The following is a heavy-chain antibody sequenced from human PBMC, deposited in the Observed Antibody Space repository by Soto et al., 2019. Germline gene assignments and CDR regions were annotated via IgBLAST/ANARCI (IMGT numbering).Heavy chain of an antibody. CDR1: GFTFGDYA. Sequence: LRLSCTASGFTFGDYAMSWFRQAPGKGLEWVGFIRSKAYGGTTEYAASVKGRFTISRDDSKSIAYLQMNSLKTEDTAVYYCTRVCTYYDILTGYSDDYGMDVWGQGTTVTVSS. CDR3: TRVCTYYDILTGYSDDYGMDV. V-gene: IGHV3-49*03. CDR2: IRSKAYGGTT. J-gene: IGHJ6*02. D-gene: IGHD3-9*01.